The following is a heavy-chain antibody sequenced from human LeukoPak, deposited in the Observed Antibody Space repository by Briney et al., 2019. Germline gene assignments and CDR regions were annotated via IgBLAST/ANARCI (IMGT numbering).Heavy chain of an antibody. V-gene: IGHV3-30*02. D-gene: IGHD1-26*01. J-gene: IGHJ4*02. Sequence: SCKASGYSFSTHWMHWVRQAPGKGLEWVAFIHYDGTNRYYADSVKGRFTISRDNSKNTLYLQMNSLRAEDTAVYYCAKDQVGAPLGHWGQGTLVTVSS. CDR2: IHYDGTNR. CDR3: AKDQVGAPLGH. CDR1: GYSFSTHW.